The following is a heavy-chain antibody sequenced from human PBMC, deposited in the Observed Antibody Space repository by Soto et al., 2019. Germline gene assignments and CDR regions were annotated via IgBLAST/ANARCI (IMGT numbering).Heavy chain of an antibody. CDR3: ALRNDG. D-gene: IGHD1-1*01. Sequence: GGSLRLSCAASGLTFSSYSRNWVRQAPGKGLEWVSAISSSSSNIYYADSVKGRFTISRDNSKNSLYLQMNSLRAEDTAVYYCALRNDGWGQGTLVTVSS. J-gene: IGHJ4*02. CDR1: GLTFSSYS. CDR2: ISSSSSNI. V-gene: IGHV3-21*04.